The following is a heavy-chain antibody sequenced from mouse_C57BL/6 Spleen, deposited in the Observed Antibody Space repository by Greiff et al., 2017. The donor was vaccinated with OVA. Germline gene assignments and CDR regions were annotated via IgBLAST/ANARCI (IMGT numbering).Heavy chain of an antibody. CDR3: ARSPYYGSPYYFDY. CDR2: INPSNGGT. J-gene: IGHJ2*01. CDR1: GYTFTSYW. Sequence: QVQLQQPGTELVKPGASVKLSCKASGYTFTSYWMHWVKQRPGQGLEWIGNINPSNGGTNSNEKFKSKATLTVDKSSSTAYMQLSSLTSEDSAVYYWARSPYYGSPYYFDYWGKGTTLTVAS. V-gene: IGHV1-53*01. D-gene: IGHD1-1*01.